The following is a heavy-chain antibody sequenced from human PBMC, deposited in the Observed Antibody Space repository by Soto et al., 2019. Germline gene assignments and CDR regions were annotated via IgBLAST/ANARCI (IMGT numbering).Heavy chain of an antibody. D-gene: IGHD4-17*01. CDR2: ISYDGSNK. Sequence: QVQLVESGGGVVQPGRSLRLSCAASGFTFSSYAMHWVRQAPGKGLEWVAVISYDGSNKYYADSVKGRFTISRDNSKNTLYLQMTSLRAEDTAVYYCARTPIYGDFRFDYWGQGTLVTVSS. CDR1: GFTFSSYA. J-gene: IGHJ4*02. CDR3: ARTPIYGDFRFDY. V-gene: IGHV3-30-3*01.